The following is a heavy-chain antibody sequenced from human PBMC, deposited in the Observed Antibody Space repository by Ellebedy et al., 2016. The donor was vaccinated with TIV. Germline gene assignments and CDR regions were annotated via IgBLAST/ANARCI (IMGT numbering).Heavy chain of an antibody. V-gene: IGHV6-1*01. CDR3: ARSRKGYGPPLDY. J-gene: IGHJ4*02. Sequence: QTLSLTCAISGDTVSSIRGAWNWIRQYPSGGLEWLGTTYYRSKLYNEYAVSVQSRITINPDTSKNQSSLQLTSVTPEDTAFYYCARSRKGYGPPLDYWGQGTLVTVSS. CDR1: GDTVSSIRGA. CDR2: TYYRSKLYN. D-gene: IGHD1-1*01.